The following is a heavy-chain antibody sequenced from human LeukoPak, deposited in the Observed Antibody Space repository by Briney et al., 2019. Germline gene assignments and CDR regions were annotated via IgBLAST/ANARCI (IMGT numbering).Heavy chain of an antibody. CDR3: ARDFWAATGAFEI. CDR2: TYNRGST. CDR1: GDSVNSATFY. D-gene: IGHD3/OR15-3a*01. J-gene: IGHJ3*02. Sequence: PSETLSLTCTVSGDSVNSATFYWAWIRQSPGKGLELIGYTYNRGSTYYNPSLNSRVTISVDTSKNQFSLKLRSVTAADSAVYYCARDFWAATGAFEIWGQGASVTVSS. V-gene: IGHV4-61*01.